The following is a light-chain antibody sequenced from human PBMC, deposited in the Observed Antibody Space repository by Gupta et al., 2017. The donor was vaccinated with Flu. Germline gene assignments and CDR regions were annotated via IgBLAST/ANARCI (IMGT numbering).Light chain of an antibody. V-gene: IGKV1-5*03. CDR3: QQYNSYSRT. Sequence: PSTLSASVGDRVTITCRASQSISSWLAWYQQKPGRAPRMLIYQASSLEGGVPARFSGSGSGTEFALTISSLQPDDFATYYCQQYNSYSRTFGPATKVEIK. CDR2: QAS. J-gene: IGKJ1*01. CDR1: QSISSW.